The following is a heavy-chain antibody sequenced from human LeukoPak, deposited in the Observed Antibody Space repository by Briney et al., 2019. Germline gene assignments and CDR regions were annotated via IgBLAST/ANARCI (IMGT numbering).Heavy chain of an antibody. Sequence: PGGSLRLSCAASGFTFSSYGMSWVRQAPGKGLEWVAFIRYDGSNKYYADSVKGRFTISRDNSKNTLYLQMNSLRAEDTAVYYCAKVWDYGDYFDYWGQGTLVTVSS. D-gene: IGHD4-17*01. V-gene: IGHV3-30*02. J-gene: IGHJ4*02. CDR2: IRYDGSNK. CDR3: AKVWDYGDYFDY. CDR1: GFTFSSYG.